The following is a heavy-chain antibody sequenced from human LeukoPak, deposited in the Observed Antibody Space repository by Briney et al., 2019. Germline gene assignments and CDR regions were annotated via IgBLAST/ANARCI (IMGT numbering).Heavy chain of an antibody. J-gene: IGHJ3*02. V-gene: IGHV3-23*01. CDR2: ISGSGGST. Sequence: QTGGSLRLSCAASGFTFSSYDMHWVRQATGKGLEWVSAISGSGGSTYYADSVKGRFTISRDNSKNTLYLQMNSLRAEDTAVYYCAKDPGPYGAAAGLDAFDIWGQGTMVTVSS. CDR1: GFTFSSYD. D-gene: IGHD6-13*01. CDR3: AKDPGPYGAAAGLDAFDI.